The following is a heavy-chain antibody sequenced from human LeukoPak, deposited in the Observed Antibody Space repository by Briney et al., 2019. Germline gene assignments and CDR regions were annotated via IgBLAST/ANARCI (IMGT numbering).Heavy chain of an antibody. CDR1: GYSFADYY. J-gene: IGHJ4*02. V-gene: IGHV1-2*02. CDR2: IKPNSGGT. Sequence: VASVKVSCKASGYSFADYYMHWVRQAPGQGLEWMGWIKPNSGGTRSAQKFQGRVTMTRDTSISTAYMELSRLRSDDTAVYYCARTSPDYDILTGVDYWGQGTLVTVSS. CDR3: ARTSPDYDILTGVDY. D-gene: IGHD3-9*01.